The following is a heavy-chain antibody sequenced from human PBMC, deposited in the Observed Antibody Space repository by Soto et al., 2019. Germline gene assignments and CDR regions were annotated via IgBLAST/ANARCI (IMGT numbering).Heavy chain of an antibody. CDR2: IYDSGSP. CDR3: ARGVGSSPPRY. CDR1: GDYISVYY. J-gene: IGHJ4*02. V-gene: IGHV4-59*01. D-gene: IGHD1-26*01. Sequence: SETLSLTCTISGDYISVYYCSWIRQPPGQALEWIGYIYDSGSPYYNPSLRSRVIISADTSKNQISLKLTSATAADTAVYYCARGVGSSPPRYWGRGTLVTVSS.